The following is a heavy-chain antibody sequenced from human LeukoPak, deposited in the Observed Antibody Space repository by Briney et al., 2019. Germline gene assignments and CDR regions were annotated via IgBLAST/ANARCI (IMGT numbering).Heavy chain of an antibody. V-gene: IGHV4-4*02. CDR3: ASTMVRGFYYYGMDV. CDR1: GGSISSSNW. D-gene: IGHD3-10*01. J-gene: IGHJ6*02. Sequence: SGTLSLTCAVSGGSISSSNWWSWVRQFPGKGLEWIGEIYHSGSINYSPSLKSRVTISVDRSKNQFSLKLSTVTAADTAVYYCASTMVRGFYYYGMDVWGQGTTVTVSS. CDR2: IYHSGSI.